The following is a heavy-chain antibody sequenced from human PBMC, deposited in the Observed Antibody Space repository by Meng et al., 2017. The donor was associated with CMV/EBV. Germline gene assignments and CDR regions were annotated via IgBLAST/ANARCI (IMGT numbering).Heavy chain of an antibody. V-gene: IGHV3-74*01. Sequence: GGSLRLSCAASGFTFDDYAMHWVRQAPGKGLEWVSRINSDGSSTSYADSVKGRFTISRDNAKNTLYLQMNSLRAEDTAVYYCASNYDLNYYYYYGMDVWGQGTTVTVSS. CDR2: INSDGSST. CDR3: ASNYDLNYYYYYGMDV. D-gene: IGHD3-3*01. J-gene: IGHJ6*02. CDR1: GFTFDDYA.